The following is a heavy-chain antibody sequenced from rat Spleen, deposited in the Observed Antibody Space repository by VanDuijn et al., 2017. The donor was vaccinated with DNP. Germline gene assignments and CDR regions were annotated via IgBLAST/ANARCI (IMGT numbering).Heavy chain of an antibody. CDR2: IGTGGTT. Sequence: QVQLKESGPGLVQPSQTLSLACTVSGFSLTSHHVHWVRQPSGKGLEWMGIIGTGGTTEYNPILKSRLSISRDTSKSQVFLKMNSLQTEDTAMYFCARTRVTMMVIIPFDYWGQGVMVTVSS. CDR3: ARTRVTMMVIIPFDY. D-gene: IGHD1-12*03. V-gene: IGHV2-43*01. CDR1: GFSLTSHH. J-gene: IGHJ2*01.